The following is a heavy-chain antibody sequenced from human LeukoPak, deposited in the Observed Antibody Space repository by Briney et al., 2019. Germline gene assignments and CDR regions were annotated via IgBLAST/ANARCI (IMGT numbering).Heavy chain of an antibody. Sequence: SETLSLTCTVSGGSISSYYWSWIRQPPGKGLEWIGYIYYSGSTNYNPSLKSRVTISVDTSKNQFSLKLSSVTAADTAVYYCARGTGPDLPAAIGLDWFDPWGQGTLVTVSS. CDR3: ARGTGPDLPAAIGLDWFDP. CDR1: GGSISSYY. J-gene: IGHJ5*02. V-gene: IGHV4-59*12. D-gene: IGHD2-2*02. CDR2: IYYSGST.